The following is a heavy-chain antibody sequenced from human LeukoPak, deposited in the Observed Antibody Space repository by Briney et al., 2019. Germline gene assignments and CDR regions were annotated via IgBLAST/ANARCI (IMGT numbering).Heavy chain of an antibody. CDR3: ARDRGWELRWFELDY. J-gene: IGHJ4*02. V-gene: IGHV1-46*01. Sequence: ASVKVSCKASGYTFTSYYMHWVRQAPGQGLEWMGIINPSGGSTSYAQKFQGRVTMTRDMSTSAVYMELSSLRSEDTAVYYCARDRGWELRWFELDYWGQGTLVTVSS. CDR2: INPSGGST. CDR1: GYTFTSYY. D-gene: IGHD1-26*01.